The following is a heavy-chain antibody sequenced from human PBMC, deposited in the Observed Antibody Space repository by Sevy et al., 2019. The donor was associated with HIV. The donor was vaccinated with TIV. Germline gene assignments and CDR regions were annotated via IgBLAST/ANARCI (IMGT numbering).Heavy chain of an antibody. CDR1: GFTFSSYS. CDR2: ISSSSSYI. CDR3: ARDGRNWNDWYGIDV. Sequence: GGSLRLSCAASGFTFSSYSMNWVRQAPGKGLEWVSSISSSSSYIYYADSVKGRFTISRDNAKNSLYLQMNSLRAEDTAAYYCARDGRNWNDWYGIDVWGQGTTVTVSS. J-gene: IGHJ6*02. D-gene: IGHD1-20*01. V-gene: IGHV3-21*01.